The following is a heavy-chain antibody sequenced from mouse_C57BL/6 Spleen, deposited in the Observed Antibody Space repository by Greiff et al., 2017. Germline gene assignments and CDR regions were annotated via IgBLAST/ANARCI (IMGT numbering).Heavy chain of an antibody. J-gene: IGHJ1*03. CDR1: GYSFTDYN. CDR2: INPNYGTT. CDR3: ARDYYGSSYVGWYFDV. D-gene: IGHD1-1*01. Sequence: VQLQQSGPELVKPGASVKISCKASGYSFTDYNMNWVKQSHGKSLEWIGVINPNYGTTSYNQKFKGKATLTVDQSSSTAYMQLNSLTSEDAAVYYCARDYYGSSYVGWYFDVWGTGTTVTVSS. V-gene: IGHV1-39*01.